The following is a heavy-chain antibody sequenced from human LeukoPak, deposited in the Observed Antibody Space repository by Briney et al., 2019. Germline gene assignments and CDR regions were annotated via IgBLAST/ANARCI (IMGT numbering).Heavy chain of an antibody. CDR3: ARDPGSSGYFGIFDP. CDR1: GGSISSYY. D-gene: IGHD3-22*01. Sequence: SETLSLTCTLSGGSISSYYWSWLRQPPGTGLEWLGYIYYSGSTNYNPSLKSRVTISVDTSMDQFSLKLSSVTAADTAVYYCARDPGSSGYFGIFDPWGQGTLVTVSS. J-gene: IGHJ5*02. V-gene: IGHV4-59*01. CDR2: IYYSGST.